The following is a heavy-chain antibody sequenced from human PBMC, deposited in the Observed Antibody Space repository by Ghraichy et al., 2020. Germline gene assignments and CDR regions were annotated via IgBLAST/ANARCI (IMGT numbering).Heavy chain of an antibody. J-gene: IGHJ2*01. D-gene: IGHD2-15*01. CDR2: IYYSGST. V-gene: IGHV4-59*01. CDR1: GGSISSYY. Sequence: SETLSLTCTVSGGSISSYYWSWIRQPPGKGLEWIGYIYYSGSTNYNPSLKSRVTISVDTSKNQFSLKLSSVTAADTAVYYCAREQGPYCSGGSSCWYFDLWGRGTLVTVSS. CDR3: AREQGPYCSGGSSCWYFDL.